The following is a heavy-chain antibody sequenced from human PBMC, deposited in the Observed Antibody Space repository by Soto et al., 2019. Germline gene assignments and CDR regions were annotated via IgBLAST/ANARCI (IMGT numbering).Heavy chain of an antibody. Sequence: GGSLRLSCAASGFTFSSYGIHWVRQAPGKGLEWVGIIWYDGSNKYYADSVKGRFTISRDSSKNTVYLQMDSLRVEDTAVYYCARDYSSYGPFDYWAQGTLVPVS. CDR3: ARDYSSYGPFDY. J-gene: IGHJ4*02. V-gene: IGHV3-33*01. CDR2: IWYDGSNK. CDR1: GFTFSSYG. D-gene: IGHD5-18*01.